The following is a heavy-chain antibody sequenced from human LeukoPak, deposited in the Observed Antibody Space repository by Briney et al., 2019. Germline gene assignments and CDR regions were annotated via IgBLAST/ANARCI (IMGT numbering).Heavy chain of an antibody. CDR2: ISWNSGSI. V-gene: IGHV3-9*01. J-gene: IGHJ4*02. CDR3: AKVGRIAAD. D-gene: IGHD6-13*01. CDR1: GFPFDDYA. Sequence: PGRSLRLSSAASGFPFDDYAMHWVRPAPGKGLEWVSGISWNSGSIGYADSVKGRFTISRDNAKNSLYLQMNSLRAEDTALYYCAKVGRIAADWGQGTLVTVSS.